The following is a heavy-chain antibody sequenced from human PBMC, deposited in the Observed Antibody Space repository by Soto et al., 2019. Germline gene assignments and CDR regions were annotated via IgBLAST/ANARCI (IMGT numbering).Heavy chain of an antibody. CDR1: GFTVSNNY. V-gene: IGHV3-53*01. J-gene: IGHJ4*02. Sequence: EVQLVESGGGLIQPGGSLRLSCAVSGFTVSNNYMSWVRQAPGKGLEGVSVIYSGGYTAYGDSVKGRFTISRDNSKNNFYSQKKARRAGARGVFFCGERGGGGGYWGQGTLVTVSS. D-gene: IGHD1-26*01. CDR2: IYSGGYT. CDR3: GERGGGGGY.